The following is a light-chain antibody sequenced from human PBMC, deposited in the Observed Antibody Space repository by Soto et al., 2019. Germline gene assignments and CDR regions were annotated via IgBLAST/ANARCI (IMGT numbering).Light chain of an antibody. CDR3: SSYTSSSTVV. Sequence: QSVLTQPASVSGSPGQSITISCSGTSSDVGGYNYVSWYQQHPGKAPKLMIYDVSSRPSGVSNRFSGYKSDNTASLTISGLQAEDEADYYCSSYTSSSTVVFGGGTKLTVL. CDR1: SSDVGGYNY. CDR2: DVS. J-gene: IGLJ2*01. V-gene: IGLV2-14*03.